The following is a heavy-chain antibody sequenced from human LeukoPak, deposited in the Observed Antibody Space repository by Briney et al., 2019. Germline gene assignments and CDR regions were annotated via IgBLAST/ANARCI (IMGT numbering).Heavy chain of an antibody. CDR2: INPNSGGT. V-gene: IGHV1-2*02. CDR3: ARAPWDAGY. Sequence: ASVKVSCKASGGTFSSYAISWVRQAPGQGLEWMGWINPNSGGTNYAQKFQGRVTMTRDTSISTVYMELSRLKSDDTAVFYCARAPWDAGYWGQGTLVTVSS. D-gene: IGHD1-26*01. CDR1: GGTFSSYA. J-gene: IGHJ4*02.